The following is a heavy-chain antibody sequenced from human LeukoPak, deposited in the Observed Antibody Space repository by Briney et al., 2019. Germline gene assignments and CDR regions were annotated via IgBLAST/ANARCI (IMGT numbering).Heavy chain of an antibody. CDR1: GGSFSGYY. CDR2: INHSGST. V-gene: IGHV4-34*01. D-gene: IGHD6-25*01. Sequence: SETLSLTCAVYGGSFSGYYWSWIRQPPGKGLEWIGEINHSGSTNYNPSLKSRVTISVDTSKNQFSLKLSSVTAADTAVYYCARQRGDYYGMDVWGQGTTVTVSS. J-gene: IGHJ6*02. CDR3: ARQRGDYYGMDV.